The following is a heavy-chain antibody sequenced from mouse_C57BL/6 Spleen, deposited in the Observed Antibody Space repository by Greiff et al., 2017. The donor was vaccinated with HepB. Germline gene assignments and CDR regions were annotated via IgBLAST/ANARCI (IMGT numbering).Heavy chain of an antibody. V-gene: IGHV1-18*01. D-gene: IGHD2-4*01. CDR1: GYTFTDYN. CDR3: ARWDYDGWYFDV. CDR2: INPNNGGT. Sequence: VQLQQSGPELVKPGASVKIPCKASGYTFTDYNMDWVKQSHGKSLEWIGDINPNNGGTIYNQKFKGKATLTVDKSSSTAYMELRSLTSADTAVYYCARWDYDGWYFDVWGTGTTVTVSS. J-gene: IGHJ1*03.